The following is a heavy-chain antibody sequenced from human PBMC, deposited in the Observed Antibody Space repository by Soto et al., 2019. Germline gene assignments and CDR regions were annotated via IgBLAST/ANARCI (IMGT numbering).Heavy chain of an antibody. D-gene: IGHD3-22*01. V-gene: IGHV4-31*03. CDR1: GGSISSGGYY. J-gene: IGHJ3*02. CDR3: ASTDLDSSGYYSADAFDI. CDR2: IYYSGST. Sequence: SETLSLTCTVSGGSISSGGYYWSWIRQHPGKGLEWIGYIYYSGSTYYNPSLKSRVTISVDTSKNQFSLKLSSVTAADTAVYYCASTDLDSSGYYSADAFDIWGQGTMVTVS.